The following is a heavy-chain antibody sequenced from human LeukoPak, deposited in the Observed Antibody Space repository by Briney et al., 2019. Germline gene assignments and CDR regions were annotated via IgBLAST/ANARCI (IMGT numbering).Heavy chain of an antibody. Sequence: SETLSLTCTVSGGSISSSSYYWGWIRQPPGKGLEWIGSIYYSGSTYYNPSLKSRVTISVDTSKNQFSLKLSSVTAADTAVYYCARGANWFDPWGQGTLVTVSS. CDR2: IYYSGST. CDR1: GGSISSSSYY. CDR3: ARGANWFDP. J-gene: IGHJ5*02. V-gene: IGHV4-39*07.